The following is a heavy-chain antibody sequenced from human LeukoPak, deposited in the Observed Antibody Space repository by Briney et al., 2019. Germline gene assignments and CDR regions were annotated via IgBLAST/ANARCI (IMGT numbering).Heavy chain of an antibody. CDR3: ARDGRPFDI. J-gene: IGHJ3*02. Sequence: GGSLRLSCAASGFTFSSYSMSWVRQAPGKGLEWVAYISSSSSTLHYADPAKGRFTISRDNAKNSLYLQMNSLRDEDTAVYYCARDGRPFDIWGQGTMVTVSS. V-gene: IGHV3-48*02. CDR2: ISSSSSTL. CDR1: GFTFSSYS.